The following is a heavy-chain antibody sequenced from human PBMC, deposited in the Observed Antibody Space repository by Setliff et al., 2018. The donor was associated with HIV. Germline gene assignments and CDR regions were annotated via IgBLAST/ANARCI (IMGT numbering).Heavy chain of an antibody. V-gene: IGHV4-4*08. CDR2: IYTSGIT. CDR1: GGSISSYY. Sequence: PSETLSLTCTVSGGSISSYYWGWIRQPPGKGLEWIGYIYTSGITDYNPSLKSRVTISGDTSKNQFSLKLSSVTAADTAVYYCARDRRGYYYGSGSCYMDVWGTGTTVTVSS. D-gene: IGHD3-10*01. J-gene: IGHJ6*03. CDR3: ARDRRGYYYGSGSCYMDV.